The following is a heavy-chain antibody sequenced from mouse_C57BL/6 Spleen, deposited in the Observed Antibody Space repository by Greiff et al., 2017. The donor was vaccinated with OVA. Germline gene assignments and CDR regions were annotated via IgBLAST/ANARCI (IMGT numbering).Heavy chain of an antibody. J-gene: IGHJ1*03. CDR2: IYPGDGDT. Sequence: VQLKESGPELVKPGASVKISCKASGYAFSSSWMNWVKQRPGKGLEWIGRIYPGDGDTNYNGKFKGKATLTADKSSSTAYMQLSSLTSEDSAVYFCARTSFDVWGTGTTVTVSS. V-gene: IGHV1-82*01. CDR1: GYAFSSSW. CDR3: ARTSFDV.